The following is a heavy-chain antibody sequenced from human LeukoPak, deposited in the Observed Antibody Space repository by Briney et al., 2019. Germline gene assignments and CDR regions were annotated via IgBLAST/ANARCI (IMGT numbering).Heavy chain of an antibody. Sequence: SETLSLTCTVSGGSISSSSYYWGWIRQPPGKGLEWIGRIYASGSTNYNPSLKSRVTMSVDASKNQFSLKLSSVTAADTAVYYCARDVAVGATSAFDIWGQGTMVTVSS. D-gene: IGHD1-26*01. J-gene: IGHJ3*02. CDR2: IYASGST. CDR3: ARDVAVGATSAFDI. CDR1: GGSISSSSYY. V-gene: IGHV4-39*07.